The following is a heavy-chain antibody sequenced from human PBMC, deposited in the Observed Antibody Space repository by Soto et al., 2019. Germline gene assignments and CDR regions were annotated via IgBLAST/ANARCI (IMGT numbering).Heavy chain of an antibody. J-gene: IGHJ4*02. Sequence: LRLSCAASGFTFSSYGMHWVRQAPGKGLEWVAVISYDGSNKYYADSVKGRFTISRDNSKNTLYLQMNSLRAEDTAVYYCAKARDTAMVNPFDYWGQGTLVTVSS. CDR3: AKARDTAMVNPFDY. D-gene: IGHD5-18*01. CDR2: ISYDGSNK. CDR1: GFTFSSYG. V-gene: IGHV3-30*18.